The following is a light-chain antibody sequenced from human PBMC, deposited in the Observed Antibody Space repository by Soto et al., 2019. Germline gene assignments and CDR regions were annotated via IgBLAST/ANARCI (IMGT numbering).Light chain of an antibody. J-gene: IGKJ3*01. CDR3: QHAANLPLT. V-gene: IGKV1-33*01. CDR2: DAT. CDR1: QDINNC. Sequence: DIQMSLHPSSLSACVGDRAPITCQSSQDINNCLNWYYQEPGKAPKLLIYDATKLETWVPTRFSGSGSGTHFTLTISRLQPEDTATYYCQHAANLPLTFGPGTKVDN.